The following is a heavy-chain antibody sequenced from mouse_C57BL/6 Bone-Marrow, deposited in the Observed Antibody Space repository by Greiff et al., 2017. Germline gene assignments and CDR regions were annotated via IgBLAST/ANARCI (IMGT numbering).Heavy chain of an antibody. CDR1: GYTFTSHW. CDR2: IFPGSGST. J-gene: IGHJ2*01. D-gene: IGHD2-3*01. CDR3: VRDDGDSPIDY. V-gene: IGHV1-56*01. Sequence: VQRVESGPELVRPGASVKISCKAPGYTFTSHWMQWVRQRPGQGLEWIGEIFPGSGSTYYNEKFKGKATLTVATSSSTAYMQPSSLTSEDSAVNFCVRDDGDSPIDYWGQGTTLTVSS.